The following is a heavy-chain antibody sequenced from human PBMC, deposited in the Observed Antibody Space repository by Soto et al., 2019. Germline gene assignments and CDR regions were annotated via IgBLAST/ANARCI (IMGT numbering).Heavy chain of an antibody. CDR3: AREYYDYVWGSYGY. D-gene: IGHD3-16*01. Sequence: ASVKVSCKASGGTFSSYAISWVRQAPGQGLEWMGGIIPIFGTANYAQKFQGRVTITADESTSTAYMELSSLRSEDTAVYYCAREYYDYVWGSYGYWGQGTLVTVSS. CDR1: GGTFSSYA. J-gene: IGHJ4*02. V-gene: IGHV1-69*13. CDR2: IIPIFGTA.